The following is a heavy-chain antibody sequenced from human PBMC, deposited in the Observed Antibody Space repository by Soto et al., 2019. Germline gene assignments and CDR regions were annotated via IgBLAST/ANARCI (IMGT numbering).Heavy chain of an antibody. CDR3: VKSRGGNKLEFFD. V-gene: IGHV3-64D*06. CDR2: IRGNGDPP. D-gene: IGHD5-12*01. Sequence: PVVSLILSFSSFGLPFSSYSMDLVLQSPGKGLEYVSGIRGNGDPPFYADSVKGRFTISRDNSKNTLYLKMSSLGDDDKSVYYCVKSRGGNKLEFFDWGQGALVTVSS. J-gene: IGHJ4*02. CDR1: GLPFSSYS.